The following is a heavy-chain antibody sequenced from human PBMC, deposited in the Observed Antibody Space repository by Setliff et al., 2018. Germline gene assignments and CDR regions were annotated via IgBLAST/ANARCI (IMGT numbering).Heavy chain of an antibody. V-gene: IGHV4-59*08. Sequence: PSETLSLTCTVSGGSINTYYWSWIWQPPGKGLEWIGYIYYSGSTNYNPSLQSRVTISVDTSKNQFSLKLSSVTAADTAVYYCARGQGYCGSASCYAQLWFDPWGQGTLVTVSS. CDR2: IYYSGST. CDR3: ARGQGYCGSASCYAQLWFDP. D-gene: IGHD2-2*01. CDR1: GGSINTYY. J-gene: IGHJ5*02.